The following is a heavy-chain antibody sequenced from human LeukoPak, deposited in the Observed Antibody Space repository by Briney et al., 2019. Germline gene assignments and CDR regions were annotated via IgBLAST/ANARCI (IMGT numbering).Heavy chain of an antibody. V-gene: IGHV3-23*01. D-gene: IGHD2-2*01. CDR1: GFTFRSHA. CDR3: AKDFLPAANNEVDY. CDR2: IYENGGTT. J-gene: IGHJ4*02. Sequence: PGGSLRLSCVGSGFTFRSHAMSWVRQAPEKGLEFVSGIYENGGTTYYADSVKGRFTISRDNSKNTLYPQMNSLRAEDTAVYYCAKDFLPAANNEVDYWGQGTLVTVSS.